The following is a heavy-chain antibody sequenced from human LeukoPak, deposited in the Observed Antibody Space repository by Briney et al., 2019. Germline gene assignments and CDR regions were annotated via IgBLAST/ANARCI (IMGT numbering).Heavy chain of an antibody. CDR2: ISSSSSYI. CDR1: GFTFSSYS. Sequence: GGSLRLSCAASGFTFSSYSMNWVRQAPGKGLEWVSSISSSSSYIYYADSVKGRFTISRDNAKNSLYLQMNSLRAEDTDVYYCGREREIWFGENPYSYGFDIWGQGTMVTVSS. CDR3: GREREIWFGENPYSYGFDI. D-gene: IGHD3-10*01. V-gene: IGHV3-21*01. J-gene: IGHJ3*02.